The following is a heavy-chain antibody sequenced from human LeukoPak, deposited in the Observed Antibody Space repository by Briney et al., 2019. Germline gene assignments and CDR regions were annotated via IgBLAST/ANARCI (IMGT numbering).Heavy chain of an antibody. Sequence: PGGSLRLSCAASGFTFSTFAMIWVRQPPGKGLEWVSSIFPSGGEIHYADSVKGRFTISIDNSKNTLYLQMNSLRAEDTAVYYCAGAYYDSSGYYFPFDYWGQGTLVTVSS. CDR1: GFTFSTFA. V-gene: IGHV3-23*01. CDR3: AGAYYDSSGYYFPFDY. D-gene: IGHD3-22*01. J-gene: IGHJ4*02. CDR2: IFPSGGEI.